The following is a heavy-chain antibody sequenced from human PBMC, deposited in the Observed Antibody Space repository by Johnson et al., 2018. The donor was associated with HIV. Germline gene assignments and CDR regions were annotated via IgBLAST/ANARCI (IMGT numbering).Heavy chain of an antibody. CDR2: IWYDGINK. CDR3: TTGRPSSAAFDI. V-gene: IGHV3-33*08. CDR1: GFTLSSYA. J-gene: IGHJ3*02. Sequence: QVQLVESGGGVVQPGRSLRLSCAASGFTLSSYAMHWVRQAPGKGLEWVAVIWYDGINKYYADSVKGRFTISRDNSKNTLYLQMNSLRAEDSAVYYCTTGRPSSAAFDIWGQGTMVTVSS.